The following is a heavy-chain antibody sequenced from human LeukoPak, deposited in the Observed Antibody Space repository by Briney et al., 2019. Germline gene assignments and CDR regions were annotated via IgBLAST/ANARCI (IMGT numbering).Heavy chain of an antibody. CDR2: ISWNSGSI. V-gene: IGHV3-9*01. CDR3: AKDIGIVVVPAASRSDYYYGMDV. Sequence: GGSLRLSCAASGFTFDDYAMHWVRQAPGKGLEWVSGISWNSGSIGYADSVKGRFTISRDNAKNSLYLQMNSLRAEDTALYYCAKDIGIVVVPAASRSDYYYGMDVWGQGTTVTVSS. D-gene: IGHD2-2*01. J-gene: IGHJ6*02. CDR1: GFTFDDYA.